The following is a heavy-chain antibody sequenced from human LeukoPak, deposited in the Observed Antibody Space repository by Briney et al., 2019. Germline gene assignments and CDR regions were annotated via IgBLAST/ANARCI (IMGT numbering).Heavy chain of an antibody. V-gene: IGHV4-59*01. D-gene: IGHD6-19*01. CDR3: ARAAKSYSSGWYASHPPERLDV. Sequence: SETLSLTCTVSGGSISSYYWSWIRQPPGKGLEWIGYIYYSGSTNYNPSLKSRVTISVDTSKNQFSLKLSSVTAADTAVYYCARAAKSYSSGWYASHPPERLDVWGKGTTVTISS. CDR2: IYYSGST. J-gene: IGHJ6*04. CDR1: GGSISSYY.